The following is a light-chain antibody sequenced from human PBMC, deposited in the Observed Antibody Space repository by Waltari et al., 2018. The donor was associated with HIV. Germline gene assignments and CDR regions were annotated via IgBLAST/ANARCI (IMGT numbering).Light chain of an antibody. J-gene: IGLJ2*01. CDR1: ELSDKF. CDR3: HAWDSSTVV. Sequence: SYELTQPPSVSVSPGQTASISCSGDELSDKFVCWYQQKPGQSPVLVNYQNTKRPSGIPERFSGSNSGNTATLTISGTQAMDEADYYCHAWDSSTVVFGGGTKLTVL. CDR2: QNT. V-gene: IGLV3-1*01.